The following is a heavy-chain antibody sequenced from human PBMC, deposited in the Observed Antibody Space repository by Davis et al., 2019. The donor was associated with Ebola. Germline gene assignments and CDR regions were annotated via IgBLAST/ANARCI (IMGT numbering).Heavy chain of an antibody. D-gene: IGHD3-3*01. CDR3: ARGVTIFGVVSLDY. CDR1: GFTFGDYA. V-gene: IGHV3-66*01. CDR2: IYSGGST. J-gene: IGHJ4*02. Sequence: GESLKISCTASGFTFGDYAMSWVRQAPGKGLEWVSVIYSGGSTYYADSVKGRFTISRHNSKNTLYLQMNSLRAEDTAVYYCARGVTIFGVVSLDYWGQGTLVTVSS.